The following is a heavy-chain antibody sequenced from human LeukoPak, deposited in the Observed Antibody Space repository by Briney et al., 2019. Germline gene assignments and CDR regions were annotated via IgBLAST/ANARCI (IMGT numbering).Heavy chain of an antibody. V-gene: IGHV1-8*01. D-gene: IGHD3-10*01. J-gene: IGHJ6*03. Sequence: ASVKVSCKASGYTFTSYDINWVRQATGQGLEWMGWMNPNSGNTGYAQKFQGRVTMTRNTSISTAYMELSSLRSEDTAVYYCARGGDYYYGSGSYYYYMDVWGKGTTVTISS. CDR1: GYTFTSYD. CDR2: MNPNSGNT. CDR3: ARGGDYYYGSGSYYYYMDV.